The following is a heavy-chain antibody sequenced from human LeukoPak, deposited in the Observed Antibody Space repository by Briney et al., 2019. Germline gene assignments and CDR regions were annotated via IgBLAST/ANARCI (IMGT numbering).Heavy chain of an antibody. CDR2: IYYSGST. D-gene: IGHD2-21*02. CDR3: ARGILDCPYDH. Sequence: NPSETLSLTCTVSGGSISSYYWGWIRQPPGKGLEWIGSIYYSGSTYYNPSLKSRVTISVDTSKNQFSLKLSSVTAADTAVYYCARGILDCPYDHWGQGTLVTVSS. V-gene: IGHV4-39*07. J-gene: IGHJ4*02. CDR1: GGSISSYY.